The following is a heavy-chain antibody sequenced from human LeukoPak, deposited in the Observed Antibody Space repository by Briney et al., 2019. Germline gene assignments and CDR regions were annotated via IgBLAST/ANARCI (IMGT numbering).Heavy chain of an antibody. CDR1: GFTFSSYS. D-gene: IGHD3-10*01. J-gene: IGHJ4*02. CDR3: VKDDSYYYGSGSSND. V-gene: IGHV3-64D*06. Sequence: GGSLRLSCAASGFTFSSYSMKWVRQAPGKGLEYVSAITSIGGSTYYADSVKGRFTISRDNSKNTLYLQMSSLRPEDTAVYYCVKDDSYYYGSGSSNDWGQGTLVTVSS. CDR2: ITSIGGST.